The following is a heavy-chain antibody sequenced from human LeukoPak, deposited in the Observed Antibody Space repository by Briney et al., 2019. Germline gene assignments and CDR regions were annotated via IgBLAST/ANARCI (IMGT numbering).Heavy chain of an antibody. CDR2: LYFSEDTNYGDT. Sequence: SETLSLTCTVSGGSISSYYWTWIRQPPGKGLEWIAYLYFSEDTNYGDTNYNPSLKSRVTISLDTSKNQFSLKMSSVTAADTAVYYCARGRDYGGNRYYFDYWGQGTLVTVSS. V-gene: IGHV4-59*12. CDR3: ARGRDYGGNRYYFDY. CDR1: GGSISSYY. J-gene: IGHJ4*02. D-gene: IGHD4-23*01.